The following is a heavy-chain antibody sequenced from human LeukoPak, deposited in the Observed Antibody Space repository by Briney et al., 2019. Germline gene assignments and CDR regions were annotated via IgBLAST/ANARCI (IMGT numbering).Heavy chain of an antibody. J-gene: IGHJ4*02. V-gene: IGHV3-21*01. CDR3: ARTNYYDSSGYPHGGGFDY. CDR2: IGSSSGYI. Sequence: PGGSLRLSCAASGFIFSSYGMNWVRQAPGKGLEWVSSIGSSSGYIYYADSVKGRFTISRDNAKDSLYLQMNSLRAEDTAVYYCARTNYYDSSGYPHGGGFDYWGQGTLVTVSS. CDR1: GFIFSSYG. D-gene: IGHD3-22*01.